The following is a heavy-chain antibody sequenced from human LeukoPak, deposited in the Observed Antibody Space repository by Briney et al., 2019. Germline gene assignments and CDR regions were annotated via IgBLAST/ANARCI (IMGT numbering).Heavy chain of an antibody. D-gene: IGHD1-1*01. J-gene: IGHJ2*01. Sequence: SETLSLTCTVSGGSVSSDSFYWSWIRQPPGKGLEWIGYIYYSGSTNYSPSLKSRVTISVDTSKNQFSLKLSSVTAADTAVYYCARDVSTTRPDWYFDLWGRGTLVTVSS. V-gene: IGHV4-61*01. CDR3: ARDVSTTRPDWYFDL. CDR1: GGSVSSDSFY. CDR2: IYYSGST.